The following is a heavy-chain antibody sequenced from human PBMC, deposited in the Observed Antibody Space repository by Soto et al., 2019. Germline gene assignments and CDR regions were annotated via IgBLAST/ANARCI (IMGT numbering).Heavy chain of an antibody. CDR2: ISAHNDNT. J-gene: IGHJ4*02. D-gene: IGHD1-1*01. CDR3: ARGRYGDY. Sequence: QVHLVQSGAEVRKPGASVKVSCKGSGYTFTSYGIAWVRQAPGQGLEWRGWISAHNDNTNYAQKVQGRVTVTRDTSTSTAYMGLRNLRSDDTAVYYCARGRYGDYWGQGALVTVSS. CDR1: GYTFTSYG. V-gene: IGHV1-18*01.